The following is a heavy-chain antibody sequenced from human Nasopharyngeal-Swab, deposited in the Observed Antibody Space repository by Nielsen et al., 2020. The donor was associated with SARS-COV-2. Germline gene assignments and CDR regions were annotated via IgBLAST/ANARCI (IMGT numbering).Heavy chain of an antibody. Sequence: ASVKVSCKASGYTFTSYYMHWVRQAPGQGLEWMGRINPNSGGTNYAQKFQGRVTMTRDTSISTAYMELSRLRSDDTAVYYCARDQGAAARWIIWGQGTLVTVSS. V-gene: IGHV1-2*06. CDR1: GYTFTSYY. CDR2: INPNSGGT. D-gene: IGHD6-6*01. J-gene: IGHJ4*02. CDR3: ARDQGAAARWII.